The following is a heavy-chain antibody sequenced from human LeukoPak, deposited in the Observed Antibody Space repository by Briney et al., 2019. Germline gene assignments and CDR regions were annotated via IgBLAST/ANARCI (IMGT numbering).Heavy chain of an antibody. V-gene: IGHV1-2*02. CDR1: GYTFTGYY. CDR2: INPNSGGT. J-gene: IGHJ4*02. Sequence: GASVKVSCKASGYTFTGYYMHWVRQAPGQGLEWIGWINPNSGGTNYAQKFQGRVTMTRDTSISTAYMELSRLRSDDTAVYYCARDSTLKYYYGSGSYYSFDYWGQGTLVTVSS. CDR3: ARDSTLKYYYGSGSYYSFDY. D-gene: IGHD3-10*01.